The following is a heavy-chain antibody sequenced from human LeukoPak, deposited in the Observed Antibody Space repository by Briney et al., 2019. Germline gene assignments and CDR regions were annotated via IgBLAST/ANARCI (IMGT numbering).Heavy chain of an antibody. V-gene: IGHV1-8*01. CDR1: GYTFTSYD. J-gene: IGHJ6*03. Sequence: ASVKVSCKASGYTFTSYDINWVRQATGQGLEWMGWMNPNSGNTGYAQKFQGRVTMTRNTSISTAYMELSSLRSEDTAAYYCARAIRYGSGSYYKETYYYYYYMDVWGKGTTVTISS. D-gene: IGHD3-10*01. CDR3: ARAIRYGSGSYYKETYYYYYYMDV. CDR2: MNPNSGNT.